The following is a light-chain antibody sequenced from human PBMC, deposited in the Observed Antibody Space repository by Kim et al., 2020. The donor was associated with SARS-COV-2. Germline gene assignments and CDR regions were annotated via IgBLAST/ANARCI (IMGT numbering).Light chain of an antibody. Sequence: ASVGDRVTITCRARQSISSYLKWYQQKPVTAPKLLSYAAASLQSGVPSRFSGSGSGTDLTLTISSLEPEDFATYYCQQSYSTPWTFVQRTKVDIK. CDR1: QSISSY. CDR3: QQSYSTPWT. CDR2: AAA. J-gene: IGKJ1*01. V-gene: IGKV1-39*01.